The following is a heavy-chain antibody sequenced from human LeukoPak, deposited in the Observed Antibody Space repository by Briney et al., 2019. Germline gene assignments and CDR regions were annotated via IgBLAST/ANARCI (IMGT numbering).Heavy chain of an antibody. CDR2: IRYDGSNK. Sequence: GGSLRLSCAASGFTFSSYGMHWVRQAPGKGLEWVAFIRYDGSNKYYADSVKGRFTISRDNSKNTLYLQMNSLRAEDTAVYYCLGVHTVVPAAIKDLWGQGPLVAVSS. CDR3: LGVHTVVPAAIKDL. V-gene: IGHV3-30*02. J-gene: IGHJ4*02. CDR1: GFTFSSYG. D-gene: IGHD2-2*02.